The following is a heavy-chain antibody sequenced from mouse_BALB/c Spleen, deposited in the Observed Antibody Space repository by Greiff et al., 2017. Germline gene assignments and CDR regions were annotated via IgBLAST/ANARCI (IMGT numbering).Heavy chain of an antibody. J-gene: IGHJ3*01. Sequence: EVKLMESGPGLVKPSQSLSLTCTVTGYSITSDYAWNWIRQFPGNKLEWMGYISYSGSTSYNPSLKSRISITRDTSKNQFFLQLNSVTTEDTATYYCARLGYYDYPLWGQGTLVTVSA. V-gene: IGHV3-2*02. CDR2: ISYSGST. CDR1: GYSITSDYA. CDR3: ARLGYYDYPL. D-gene: IGHD2-4*01.